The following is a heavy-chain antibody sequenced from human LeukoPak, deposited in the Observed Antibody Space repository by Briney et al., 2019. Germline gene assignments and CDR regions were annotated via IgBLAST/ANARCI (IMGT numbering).Heavy chain of an antibody. CDR2: IYHSGST. CDR3: TILGYCANGVCPTHYC. Sequence: PSGTLSLTCAVSGGSISSSNWWSWVRQPPGKGLEWIGEIYHSGSTNYNPSLKSRVTISVDKSKNQFSLKLSSVTAADTAVYYCTILGYCANGVCPTHYCWGQGTLVTVSS. V-gene: IGHV4-4*02. J-gene: IGHJ4*02. CDR1: GGSISSSNW. D-gene: IGHD2-8*01.